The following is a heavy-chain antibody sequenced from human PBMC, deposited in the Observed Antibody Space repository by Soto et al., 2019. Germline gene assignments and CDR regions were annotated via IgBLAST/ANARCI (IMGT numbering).Heavy chain of an antibody. Sequence: QVQLVQSGAEVKKPGASVKVSCKASGYTFTSYGISWVRQAPGQGLEWMGWISAYNGNTNYAQKLQGRVTMTTETSTSTAYMELRSLRSDDTAVYYCARDRIDLGAAAGSLHCYYYGMDVWGQGTTVTVSS. J-gene: IGHJ6*02. CDR3: ARDRIDLGAAAGSLHCYYYGMDV. CDR2: ISAYNGNT. CDR1: GYTFTSYG. D-gene: IGHD6-13*01. V-gene: IGHV1-18*01.